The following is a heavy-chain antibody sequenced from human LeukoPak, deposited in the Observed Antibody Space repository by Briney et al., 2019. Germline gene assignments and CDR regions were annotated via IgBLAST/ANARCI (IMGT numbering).Heavy chain of an antibody. D-gene: IGHD6-13*01. V-gene: IGHV4-34*01. CDR3: ARPYSSSWYGWLEP. J-gene: IGHJ5*02. CDR2: INHSGST. Sequence: SETLSLTCAVYGGSFSGYYWSWIRQPPGKGLEWIGEINHSGSTNYNPSLKSRVTISVDTSKNQFSLKLSSVTAADTAVYYCARPYSSSWYGWLEPWGQGTLVTVSS. CDR1: GGSFSGYY.